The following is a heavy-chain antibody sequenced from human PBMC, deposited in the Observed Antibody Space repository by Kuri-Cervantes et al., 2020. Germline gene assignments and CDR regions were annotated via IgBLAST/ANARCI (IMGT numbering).Heavy chain of an antibody. J-gene: IGHJ4*02. D-gene: IGHD5-12*01. Sequence: GESLKISCAASGFTFSRYWMIWVRQTPGKGLEWVASINHDGSEQYYLDSVKGRFTFSRDNAKNSLYLQMNSLRAEDTAVYYCAEGGWWLREFDYWGQGTLVTVSS. CDR3: AEGGWWLREFDY. CDR1: GFTFSRYW. CDR2: INHDGSEQ. V-gene: IGHV3-7*03.